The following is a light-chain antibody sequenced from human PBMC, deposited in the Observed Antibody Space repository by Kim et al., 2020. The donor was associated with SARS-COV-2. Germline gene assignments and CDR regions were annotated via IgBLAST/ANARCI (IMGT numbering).Light chain of an antibody. CDR3: STWVGGLDRHVA. Sequence: QSVLTQPPSTSGTPGQRVTISCSGSNSDIGMNTVNWYQQLPGTAPKLLIHSDDQRLSGVPDRFSGSKSGTSASLAISGLQSEDEASYYCSTWVGGLDRHVAFGGGTQLTVL. V-gene: IGLV1-44*01. CDR1: NSDIGMNT. J-gene: IGLJ3*02. CDR2: SDD.